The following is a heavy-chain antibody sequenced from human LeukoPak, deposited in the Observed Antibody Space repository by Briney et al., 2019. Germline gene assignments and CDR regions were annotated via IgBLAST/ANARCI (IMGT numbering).Heavy chain of an antibody. Sequence: SETLSLTCAVYGGSFSGYYWSWIRQPPGKGLEWIGEINHSGSTNYNPSLKSRVTISVDTSKNQFSLKLSSVTAADTAVYYCASLAASSSYFDYWGQGTLVTVSS. J-gene: IGHJ4*02. D-gene: IGHD6-13*01. CDR2: INHSGST. CDR1: GGSFSGYY. CDR3: ASLAASSSYFDY. V-gene: IGHV4-34*01.